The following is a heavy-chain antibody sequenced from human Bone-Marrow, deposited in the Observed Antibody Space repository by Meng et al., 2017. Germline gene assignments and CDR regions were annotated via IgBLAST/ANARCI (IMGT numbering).Heavy chain of an antibody. CDR1: GVSLSSNSAA. D-gene: IGHD1-1*01. CDR2: TYYRSTWYY. Sequence: QVKLQQSGPGLGKPWQTRSLTCAISGVSLSSNSAAWNWLRQSQSRGLEWLGRTYYRSTWYYDYAVSVKSRITINPDTSKNQFSLQLNSVTPEVTAVYFCARNCAFDYWGQGTLVTVSS. V-gene: IGHV6-1*01. J-gene: IGHJ4*02. CDR3: ARNCAFDY.